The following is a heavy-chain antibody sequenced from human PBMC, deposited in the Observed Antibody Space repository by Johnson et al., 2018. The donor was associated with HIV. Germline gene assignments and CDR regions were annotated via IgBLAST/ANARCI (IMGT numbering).Heavy chain of an antibody. D-gene: IGHD1-26*01. V-gene: IGHV3-23*04. CDR3: AKDGRVGATLMSTGDDAFDI. CDR1: GFTFSRYA. Sequence: VQLVESGGGLVQPGGSLRLSCEASGFTFSRYAMSWVRQAPGKGLEWVSAISGSGGSTYYADSVKGRFTISSDNSKNTLYLQMNSLRAEDTAVYDCAKDGRVGATLMSTGDDAFDIWGQGTMVTVSS. J-gene: IGHJ3*02. CDR2: ISGSGGST.